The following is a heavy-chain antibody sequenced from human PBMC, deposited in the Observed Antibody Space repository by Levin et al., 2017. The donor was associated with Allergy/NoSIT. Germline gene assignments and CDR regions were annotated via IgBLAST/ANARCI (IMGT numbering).Heavy chain of an antibody. J-gene: IGHJ4*02. Sequence: PGGSLRLSCAASGITFDDYAMHWVRQAPGKGLEWVSGLSWNSDKIDYADSVKGRFAISRDNVKNSLYLQMNSLRTEDTAFYYCVKDGRPYRSSVDFDHWGQGTLVTVSP. CDR3: VKDGRPYRSSVDFDH. D-gene: IGHD6-6*01. CDR2: LSWNSDKI. CDR1: GITFDDYA. V-gene: IGHV3-9*01.